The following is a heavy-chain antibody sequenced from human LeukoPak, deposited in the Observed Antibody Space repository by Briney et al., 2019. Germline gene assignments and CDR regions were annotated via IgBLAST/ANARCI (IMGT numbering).Heavy chain of an antibody. D-gene: IGHD2-2*01. CDR1: GFTFSSYS. CDR3: ARFGCSSTSCYYYYYYYYMDV. Sequence: GGSLRLSCAASGFTFSSYSVNWVRQAAGKGLEWVSSISSSSSYIYYADSVKGRFTISRDNAKNSLYLQMNSPRAEDTAVYYCARFGCSSTSCYYYYYYYYMDVWGKGTTVTVSS. V-gene: IGHV3-21*01. CDR2: ISSSSSYI. J-gene: IGHJ6*03.